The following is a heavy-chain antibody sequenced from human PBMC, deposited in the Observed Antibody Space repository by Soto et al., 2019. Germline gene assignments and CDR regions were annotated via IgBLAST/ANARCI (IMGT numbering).Heavy chain of an antibody. CDR3: ASLEYSSSSDSDY. V-gene: IGHV3-33*01. D-gene: IGHD6-6*01. CDR2: IWYDGSNK. CDR1: GFTFSSYG. J-gene: IGHJ4*02. Sequence: SGGSLRLSCAASGFTFSSYGMHWVRQAPGKGLEWVAVIWYDGSNKYYADSVKGRFTISRDNSKNTLYLQMNSLRAEDTAVYYCASLEYSSSSDSDYWGQGTLVTVSS.